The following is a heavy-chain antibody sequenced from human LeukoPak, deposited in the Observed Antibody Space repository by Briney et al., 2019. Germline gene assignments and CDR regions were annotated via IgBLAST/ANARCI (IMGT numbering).Heavy chain of an antibody. CDR2: IIPRLGTA. D-gene: IGHD3-3*01. CDR1: GGTFSSYA. J-gene: IGHJ5*02. V-gene: IGHV1-69*05. CDR3: ARDPTIFGVVIIRNWFDP. Sequence: GASVKVSCKASGGTFSSYAINWVRQAPGQGLEWMGGIIPRLGTASYALNFQGRVTITTDESTGTAYMDLSTLRSEDTAVYYCARDPTIFGVVIIRNWFDPWGQGTLVTVSS.